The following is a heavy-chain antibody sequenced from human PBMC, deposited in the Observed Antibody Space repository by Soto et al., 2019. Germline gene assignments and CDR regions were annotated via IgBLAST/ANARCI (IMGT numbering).Heavy chain of an antibody. CDR2: IKSDGSST. CDR3: ARSVRSGSFPYYYYAMGV. V-gene: IGHV3-74*01. D-gene: IGHD3-10*01. Sequence: EVQLVESGGGLVQPGGSLRLSCAASGFTSSNYWMHWVRQAPGKGLVWVSRIKSDGSSTSYADSVKGRFTISRDNGTNTQDLKMHGLRAEDIAVYYCARSVRSGSFPYYYYAMGVWGQGTTVTVSS. J-gene: IGHJ6*02. CDR1: GFTSSNYW.